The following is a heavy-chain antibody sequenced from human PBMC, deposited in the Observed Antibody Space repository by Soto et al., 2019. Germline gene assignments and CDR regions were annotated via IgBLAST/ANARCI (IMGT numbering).Heavy chain of an antibody. CDR2: IYATGDT. J-gene: IGHJ5*02. CDR3: VRDGTKNLRDRFEP. D-gene: IGHD1-26*01. V-gene: IGHV4-4*07. Sequence: SETLSLTCNVSGASLSRYYWSWIRQPPGRGLEWIGRIYATGDTDYNPSLKSRISMSVDMSKKQFSLTLRSVTAADTAIYYCVRDGTKNLRDRFEPWGRGILVTVSS. CDR1: GASLSRYY.